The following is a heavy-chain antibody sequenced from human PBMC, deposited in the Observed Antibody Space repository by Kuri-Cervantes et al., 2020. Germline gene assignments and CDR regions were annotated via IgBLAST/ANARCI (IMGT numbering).Heavy chain of an antibody. V-gene: IGHV1-2*02. CDR3: VRGGPEMATT. D-gene: IGHD5-24*01. CDR2: INPNGGGT. J-gene: IGHJ5*02. Sequence: ASVKVSCKPSGYIFTTYYIHWVRQAPGQGLEWMGWINPNGGGTKYAQKFQGRVTMTRDTSITTAYMELSSLRSEDTAMYYCVRGGPEMATTWGQGTLVTVSS. CDR1: GYIFTTYY.